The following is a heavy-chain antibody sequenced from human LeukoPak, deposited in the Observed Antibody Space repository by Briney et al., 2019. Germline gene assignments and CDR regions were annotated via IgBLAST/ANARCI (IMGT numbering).Heavy chain of an antibody. D-gene: IGHD6-19*01. Sequence: PGRSLRLSCAGSGFSFDDYAMHWVRQVPGKGLEWVSGINWNSGSIGYADSVKGRFTISRDNAKNSLYLQMNSLRGDDTALYYCAKDRLGNKRAYFYGMDAWGQGTTLTASS. CDR2: INWNSGSI. J-gene: IGHJ6*02. V-gene: IGHV3-9*01. CDR1: GFSFDDYA. CDR3: AKDRLGNKRAYFYGMDA.